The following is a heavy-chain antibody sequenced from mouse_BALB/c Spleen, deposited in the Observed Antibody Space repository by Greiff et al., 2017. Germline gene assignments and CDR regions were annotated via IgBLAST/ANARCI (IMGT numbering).Heavy chain of an antibody. V-gene: IGHV5-4*02. Sequence: EVQLVESGGGLVKPGGSLKLSCAASGFTFSDYYMYWVRQTPEKRLEWVATISDGGSYTYYPDSVKGRFTISRDNAKNNLYLQMSSLKSEDTAMYYCARDGYPGVWGAGTTVTVSS. J-gene: IGHJ1*01. CDR2: ISDGGSYT. CDR1: GFTFSDYY. D-gene: IGHD2-2*01. CDR3: ARDGYPGV.